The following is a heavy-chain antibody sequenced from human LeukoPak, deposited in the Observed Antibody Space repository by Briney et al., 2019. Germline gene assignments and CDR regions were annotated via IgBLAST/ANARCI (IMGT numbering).Heavy chain of an antibody. CDR3: ARECRSSSTSCDDY. Sequence: GGSLRLSCAASGFTFSSYSMNWVRQAPGKGLEWVSYISSSSSTIYYADSVKGRFTISRDNAKNSLYLQMNSLRAEDTAVYYCARECRSSSTSCDDYWGQGTLVTVSS. CDR2: ISSSSSTI. D-gene: IGHD2-2*01. V-gene: IGHV3-48*04. CDR1: GFTFSSYS. J-gene: IGHJ4*02.